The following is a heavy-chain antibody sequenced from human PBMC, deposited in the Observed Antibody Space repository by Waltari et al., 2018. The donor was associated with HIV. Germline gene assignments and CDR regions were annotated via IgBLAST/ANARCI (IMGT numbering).Heavy chain of an antibody. CDR2: IYYSGST. Sequence: QLQLQESGPGLVKPSETLSLTCAVSGCSISSSSYYWGWSRQPPGKGLEWIGSIYYSGSTYYNPSLKSRVTISVDTSKNQFSLKLSSVTAADTAVYYCARHVRSSIWFDYWGQGTLVTVSS. D-gene: IGHD3-10*02. V-gene: IGHV4-39*01. J-gene: IGHJ5*01. CDR3: ARHVRSSIWFDY. CDR1: GCSISSSSYY.